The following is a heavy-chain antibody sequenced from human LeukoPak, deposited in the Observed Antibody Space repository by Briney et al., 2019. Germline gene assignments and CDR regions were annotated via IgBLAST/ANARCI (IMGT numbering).Heavy chain of an antibody. J-gene: IGHJ4*02. V-gene: IGHV3-11*04. Sequence: GGSLRLSCAASGFPFRDYYMTWIRQAPGKGLGWISYISRSGDSLYYADSVKGRFTISRDNAKNSLYLQMNSLRAEDTAVYYCAKESSRSGFDYWGQGTLVTVSS. CDR3: AKESSRSGFDY. D-gene: IGHD6-13*01. CDR1: GFPFRDYY. CDR2: ISRSGDSL.